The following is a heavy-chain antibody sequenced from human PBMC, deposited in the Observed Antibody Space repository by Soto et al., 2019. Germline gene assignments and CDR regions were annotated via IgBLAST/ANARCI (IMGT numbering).Heavy chain of an antibody. D-gene: IGHD3-9*01. Sequence: ASVKVSCKASGDTFSSYTISWVRQAPGQGLERMGGIIPIFGTANYAQKFQGRVTITADESTSTAYMELSSLRSEDTAVYYCARMSPYYDILTGHRAQYFQHWGQGTLVTVSS. CDR3: ARMSPYYDILTGHRAQYFQH. J-gene: IGHJ1*01. CDR1: GDTFSSYT. CDR2: IIPIFGTA. V-gene: IGHV1-69*13.